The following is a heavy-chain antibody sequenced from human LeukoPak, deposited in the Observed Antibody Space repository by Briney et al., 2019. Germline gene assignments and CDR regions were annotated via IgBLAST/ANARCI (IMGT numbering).Heavy chain of an antibody. CDR1: GFTFSSYV. V-gene: IGHV3-23*01. Sequence: GGSLSLSCAASGFTFSSYVMSWVRQAPGKGLEWVSTISTSGGGTYYADSVKGRFTISRDNSKSTLYLQMNSLRAEDTAVYYCAKVSRYDSSGYYYVTGYFDYWGQGTLVTVSS. J-gene: IGHJ4*02. CDR2: ISTSGGGT. D-gene: IGHD3-22*01. CDR3: AKVSRYDSSGYYYVTGYFDY.